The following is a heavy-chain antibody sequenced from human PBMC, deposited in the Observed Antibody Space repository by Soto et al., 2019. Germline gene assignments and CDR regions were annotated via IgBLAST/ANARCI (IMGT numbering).Heavy chain of an antibody. D-gene: IGHD5-18*01. CDR3: ASLGQYEDTAMVYYYYYMDV. Sequence: GGSLRLSCAASGFTFSSYWMHWVRQAPGKGLVWVSRINSDGSSTSYADSVKGRFTISRDNAKNTLYLQMNSLRAEDTAVYYCASLGQYEDTAMVYYYYYMDVWGKGTTVTVSS. CDR1: GFTFSSYW. CDR2: INSDGSST. V-gene: IGHV3-74*01. J-gene: IGHJ6*03.